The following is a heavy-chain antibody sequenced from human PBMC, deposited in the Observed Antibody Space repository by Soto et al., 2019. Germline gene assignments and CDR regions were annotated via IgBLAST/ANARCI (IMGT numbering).Heavy chain of an antibody. D-gene: IGHD1-26*01. CDR1: GFTFSIYG. CDR3: GKKLPGTYYPGIDV. CDR2: ISYDGSNI. J-gene: IGHJ6*02. Sequence: QVQLVESGGGVVQPGRSLRLSCAASGFTFSIYGMYWVRLAPGKGLEWVAVISYDGSNIYYGDSVKGRFTISRDNSMNTLYLQMSSLRPEDTAVYFCGKKLPGTYYPGIDVWGQGTTVTVSS. V-gene: IGHV3-30*18.